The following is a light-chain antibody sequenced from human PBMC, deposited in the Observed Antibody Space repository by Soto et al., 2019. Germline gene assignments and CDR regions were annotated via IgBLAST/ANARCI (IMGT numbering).Light chain of an antibody. V-gene: IGKV3-20*01. J-gene: IGKJ1*01. CDR3: QQYDSSPVT. Sequence: EIVLTQSPGTLSLSPGERATLSCRASQRVSSSYLAWYQQQPGQAPRLLIYGASSRATGIPDRFSGSGSGTHFTLTISRLEPEDFAVYYCQQYDSSPVTFGQGTKVEIK. CDR2: GAS. CDR1: QRVSSSY.